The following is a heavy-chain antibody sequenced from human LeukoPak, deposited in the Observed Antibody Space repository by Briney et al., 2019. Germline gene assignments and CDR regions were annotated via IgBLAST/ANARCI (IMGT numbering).Heavy chain of an antibody. Sequence: ASVKVSCKASGYIFTDYFMHWVRQAPGHGLEWMGWINPNSDGTNYAQKFQGRVTMTRDTSISTAYMELSRLRSDDTAVYYCAGAYADGDHGDYIDYWGQGTLVTVSS. V-gene: IGHV1-2*02. J-gene: IGHJ4*02. CDR2: INPNSDGT. CDR1: GYIFTDYF. D-gene: IGHD4-17*01. CDR3: AGAYADGDHGDYIDY.